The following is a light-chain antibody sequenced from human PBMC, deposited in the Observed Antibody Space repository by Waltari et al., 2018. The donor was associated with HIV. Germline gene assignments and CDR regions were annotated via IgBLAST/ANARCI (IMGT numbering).Light chain of an antibody. J-gene: IGKJ2*01. CDR1: QDITNW. Sequence: DIRMTQSPSTLSASIGDRVTMTCRASQDITNWLAWYQHKPGNAPKLLIFKATTLEYGVPSRFSGSASETGFTLIIDSLQPDDFATYYCQQYSSDFYTFGQGTKLE. CDR2: KAT. V-gene: IGKV1-5*03. CDR3: QQYSSDFYT.